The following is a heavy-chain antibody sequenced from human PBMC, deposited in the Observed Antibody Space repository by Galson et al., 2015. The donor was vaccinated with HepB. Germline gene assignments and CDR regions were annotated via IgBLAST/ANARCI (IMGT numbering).Heavy chain of an antibody. D-gene: IGHD3-22*01. CDR1: GFSFNIYS. Sequence: SLRLSCAASGFSFNIYSMSWVRQAPGRGLEWVSYISSSSITKYYADSVKGRFTISRDNTENTLYLHMNSLRAEDTAVYYCTRDYVDSSGYFYVGFDYWGQGALVTVSS. J-gene: IGHJ4*02. CDR3: TRDYVDSSGYFYVGFDY. V-gene: IGHV3-48*04. CDR2: ISSSSITK.